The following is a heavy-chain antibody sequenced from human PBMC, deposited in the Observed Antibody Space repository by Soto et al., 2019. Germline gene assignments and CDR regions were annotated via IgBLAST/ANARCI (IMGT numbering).Heavy chain of an antibody. CDR1: GFTFSNAW. Sequence: GGSLRLSCAASGFTFSNAWMNWVRQAPGKGLEWVGRIKSKTDGGTTDYAAPVKGRFTISRDDSKNTLYLQMNSLKTEDTAVYYCTTGLRAYYYYYGMDVWGQGTTVTVSS. CDR2: IKSKTDGGTT. J-gene: IGHJ6*02. V-gene: IGHV3-15*07. D-gene: IGHD4-17*01. CDR3: TTGLRAYYYYYGMDV.